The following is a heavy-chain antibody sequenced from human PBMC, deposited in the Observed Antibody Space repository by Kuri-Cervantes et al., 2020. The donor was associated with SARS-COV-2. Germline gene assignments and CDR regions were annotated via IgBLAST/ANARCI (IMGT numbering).Heavy chain of an antibody. D-gene: IGHD3-10*01. V-gene: IGHV3-23*01. CDR1: GFSFKTYA. CDR3: AKGISWFGELNIGVPYYYGMDV. CDR2: ISGSGGST. Sequence: GESLKISCEASGFSFKTYAMSWVRQAPGKGLEWVSAISGSGGSTYYADSVKGRFTISRDNSKNTLYLQMNSLRAEDTAVYYCAKGISWFGELNIGVPYYYGMDVWGQGTTVTVSS. J-gene: IGHJ6*02.